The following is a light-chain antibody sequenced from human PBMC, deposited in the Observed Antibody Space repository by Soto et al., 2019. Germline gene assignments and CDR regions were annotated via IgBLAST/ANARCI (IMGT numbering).Light chain of an antibody. J-gene: IGLJ3*02. CDR1: GSDVGGYNH. Sequence: QSALTQPASVSGSPGQSITISCTGTGSDVGGYNHVSWYQQHPGKAPKLMIYEVSNRPSGVSNRFSGSKSGNTASLTISGLQAEDEADYYCNSYTTSTTWVFGGGTKVTVL. CDR2: EVS. CDR3: NSYTTSTTWV. V-gene: IGLV2-14*01.